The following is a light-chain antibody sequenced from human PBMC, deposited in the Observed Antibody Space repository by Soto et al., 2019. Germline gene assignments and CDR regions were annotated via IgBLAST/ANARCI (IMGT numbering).Light chain of an antibody. V-gene: IGKV1-5*03. Sequence: DIQMTQSPSTLSASVGDRVTITCRASQSIGSWLAWYQQKPGKAPKFLIYKASNLEGGVPSRFSGSGSGTEFTLTISSVQPDDFATYYCQYWDDYSWTFGQGTKVEIK. CDR1: QSIGSW. J-gene: IGKJ1*01. CDR3: QYWDDYSWT. CDR2: KAS.